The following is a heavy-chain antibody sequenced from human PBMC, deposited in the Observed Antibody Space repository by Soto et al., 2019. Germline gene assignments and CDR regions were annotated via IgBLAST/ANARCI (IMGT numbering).Heavy chain of an antibody. CDR1: GYTFTSYG. J-gene: IGHJ6*02. D-gene: IGHD3-9*01. CDR3: ARLDVSYDILTGYSYYYYGMDV. V-gene: IGHV1-18*01. Sequence: ASVKVSCKASGYTFTSYGISWVRQAPGQGLEWMGWISAYNGNTNYAQKLQGRVTMTTDTSTSTAYMELRSLRSDDTAVYYCARLDVSYDILTGYSYYYYGMDVWGQGTTVTVSS. CDR2: ISAYNGNT.